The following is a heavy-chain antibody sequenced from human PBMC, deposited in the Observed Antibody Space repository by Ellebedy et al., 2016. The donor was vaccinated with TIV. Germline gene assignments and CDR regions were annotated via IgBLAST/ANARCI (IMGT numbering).Heavy chain of an antibody. CDR2: IDQSGAT. D-gene: IGHD3-16*01. CDR1: GASLSGYY. J-gene: IGHJ6*02. V-gene: IGHV4-34*10. Sequence: SETLSLTCAVYGASLSGYYWSWIRQSPVKGLEWIGEIDQSGATDYNPSLKSRLTMSVDTSKNQFSLKLDSVTAADTAVYYCAREKLNYEFGLDVWGQGTTVSVSS. CDR3: AREKLNYEFGLDV.